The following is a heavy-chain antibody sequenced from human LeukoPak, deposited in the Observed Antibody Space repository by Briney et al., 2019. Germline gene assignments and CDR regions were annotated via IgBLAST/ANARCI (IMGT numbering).Heavy chain of an antibody. CDR2: ISSSSSYI. J-gene: IGHJ2*01. CDR1: GFTFSSYS. D-gene: IGHD6-19*01. V-gene: IGHV3-21*01. Sequence: GGSLRLSCAASGFTFSSYSMNWVRQAPGKGLEWVSSISSSSSYIYYADSVKGRFTISRDNAKNSLYLQMNSLRAEDTAVYYCARDQRSIAVAGTDWYFDLRGRGTLVTVSS. CDR3: ARDQRSIAVAGTDWYFDL.